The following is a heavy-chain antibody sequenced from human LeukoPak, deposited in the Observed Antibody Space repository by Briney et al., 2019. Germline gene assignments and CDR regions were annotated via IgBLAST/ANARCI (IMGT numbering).Heavy chain of an antibody. J-gene: IGHJ4*02. Sequence: PGGSLRLSCSASGFTFSSYAMHWVRQAPGKGLEDVSAIRSNGGSTYYADSVKDRFTISRDNSKNTLYLQMSSLRTEDTAVYYCSSFDYWCQGTLVTVSS. V-gene: IGHV3-64D*06. CDR3: SSFDY. D-gene: IGHD6-19*01. CDR1: GFTFSSYA. CDR2: IRSNGGST.